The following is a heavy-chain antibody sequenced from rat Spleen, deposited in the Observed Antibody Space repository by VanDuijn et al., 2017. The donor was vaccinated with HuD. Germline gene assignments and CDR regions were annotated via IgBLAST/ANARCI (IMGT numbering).Heavy chain of an antibody. V-gene: IGHV2-1*01. J-gene: IGHJ3*01. CDR1: GLSLTSNS. CDR2: IWGDGST. Sequence: QVQLKESGPGLVQPSQTLSLPCNVSGLSLTSNSVHWVRQPPGKGLEWMGGIWGDGSTDYNSALKSRLSISRDNSKSQVFLKMNSLQTEDKAIYFCTSPFRWFAYWGQGTLVTVSS. CDR3: TSPFRWFAY.